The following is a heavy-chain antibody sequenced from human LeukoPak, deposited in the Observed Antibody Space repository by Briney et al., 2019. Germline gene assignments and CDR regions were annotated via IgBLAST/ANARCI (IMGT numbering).Heavy chain of an antibody. J-gene: IGHJ4*02. D-gene: IGHD2-2*01. CDR2: ISGSGGST. V-gene: IGHV3-23*01. CDR1: GFTFSTYA. Sequence: HPGGSLRLSCAASGFTFSTYAMSWVRLAPGKGLEWVSAISGSGGSTYYADSVKGRFTISRDNSKNTLYLQMNSLRAEDTAVYYCAKDRVVVVPAAGYFDYWGQGTLVTVSS. CDR3: AKDRVVVVPAAGYFDY.